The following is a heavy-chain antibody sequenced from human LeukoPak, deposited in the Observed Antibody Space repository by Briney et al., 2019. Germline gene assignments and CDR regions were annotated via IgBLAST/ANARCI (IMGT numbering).Heavy chain of an antibody. CDR3: AKGYQLFTFDF. Sequence: GGSLRLSCAASGFTFSSYGMHWVRQAAGKGLEWVAFIRYDGSNAFYGDSVKGRFTISRDNSKNTPHLQMNSLKTEDTAVYYCAKGYQLFTFDFCGQGTLVTVSS. V-gene: IGHV3-30*02. CDR2: IRYDGSNA. J-gene: IGHJ4*02. CDR1: GFTFSSYG. D-gene: IGHD2-2*01.